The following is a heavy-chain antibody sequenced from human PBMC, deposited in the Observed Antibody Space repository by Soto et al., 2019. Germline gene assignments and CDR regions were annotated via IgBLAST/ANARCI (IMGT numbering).Heavy chain of an antibody. Sequence: AGSLRLSCAASGFTFSSYAMSWVRQAPGKGLEWVSAISGSGGSTYYADSVKGRFTISRDNSKNTLFPQMNSLRAEDTAVYYCAQDRAGRTGYWLDPWGQGTLVTVSS. CDR2: ISGSGGST. J-gene: IGHJ5*02. CDR1: GFTFSSYA. D-gene: IGHD6-25*01. V-gene: IGHV3-23*01. CDR3: AQDRAGRTGYWLDP.